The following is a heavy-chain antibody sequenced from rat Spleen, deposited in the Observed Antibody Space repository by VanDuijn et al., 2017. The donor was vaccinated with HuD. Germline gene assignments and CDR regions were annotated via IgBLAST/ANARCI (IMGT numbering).Heavy chain of an antibody. V-gene: IGHV5-29*01. Sequence: EVQLVESDGGLVRPGRSLKLSCATSGFTFTDFYMAWVRQAPTKGLEWVATISYDGNSIYYRDSVKGRFTISRENAKSTLYLLMDSLRSEDTATYYCARQDTSGYSNWFAYWGQGTLVTVSS. D-gene: IGHD4-3*01. CDR1: GFTFTDFY. CDR2: ISYDGNSI. J-gene: IGHJ3*01. CDR3: ARQDTSGYSNWFAY.